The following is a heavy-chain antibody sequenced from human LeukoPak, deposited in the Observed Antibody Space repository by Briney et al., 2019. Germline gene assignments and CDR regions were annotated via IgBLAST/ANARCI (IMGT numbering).Heavy chain of an antibody. Sequence: ASVKVSCKASGYTFTSYGISWVRQAPGQGLEWMGWISAHNGNINYAQKLQGRVTMTKDTSTNTAYMELRSLTSDDTAVYYCARDGYFDCWGQGTLVTVSS. CDR1: GYTFTSYG. J-gene: IGHJ4*02. CDR2: ISAHNGNI. V-gene: IGHV1-18*01. CDR3: ARDGYFDC.